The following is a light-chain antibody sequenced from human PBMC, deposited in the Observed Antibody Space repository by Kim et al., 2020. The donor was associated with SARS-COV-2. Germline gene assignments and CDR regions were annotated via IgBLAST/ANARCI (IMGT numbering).Light chain of an antibody. CDR3: SSYTTGTSVV. Sequence: GQSITISCTGTSRDVGGYTYVSWYQQPPGKAPKLMIYGVSKRPSGVSNRVSGSKSGNTTSLTISGLQAEDESDYYCSSYTTGTSVVFGGGTQLTFL. J-gene: IGLJ2*01. V-gene: IGLV2-14*03. CDR1: SRDVGGYTY. CDR2: GVS.